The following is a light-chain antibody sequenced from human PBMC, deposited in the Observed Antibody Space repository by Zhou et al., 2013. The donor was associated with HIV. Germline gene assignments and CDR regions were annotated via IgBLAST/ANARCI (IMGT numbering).Light chain of an antibody. CDR3: QQYASYSQT. CDR1: QSINNW. J-gene: IGKJ1*01. CDR2: KAS. V-gene: IGKV1-5*03. Sequence: DIQMTQSPYTLSASVGDRVTITCRASQSINNWLAWYQQKSGKAPRVLISKASTLESGVPSRFSGSGSGTEFTLTISGLQPDDFATYYCQQYASYSQTFGQGTKVDIK.